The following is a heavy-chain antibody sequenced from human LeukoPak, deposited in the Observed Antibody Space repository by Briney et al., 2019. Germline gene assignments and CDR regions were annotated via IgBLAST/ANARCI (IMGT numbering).Heavy chain of an antibody. J-gene: IGHJ6*03. CDR1: GYTFTDYY. V-gene: IGHV1-69-2*01. D-gene: IGHD3-22*01. CDR2: VDPEDGET. Sequence: VKVSCKVSGYTFTDYYMHWVQQAPGKGLEWMGLVDPEDGETIYAEKFQGRVAITADTSTDTAYMELSSLRSEDTAVYYCATDSSGYYYYYYYMDVWGKGTTVTVSS. CDR3: ATDSSGYYYYYYYMDV.